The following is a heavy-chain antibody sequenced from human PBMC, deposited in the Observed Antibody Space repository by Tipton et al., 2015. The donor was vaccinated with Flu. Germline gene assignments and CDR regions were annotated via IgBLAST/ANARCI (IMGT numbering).Heavy chain of an antibody. CDR2: IYPGDSDT. V-gene: IGHV5-51*01. D-gene: IGHD3-22*01. CDR3: ARQGYDSSGQSYYYYGMDV. J-gene: IGHJ6*02. CDR1: GYSFTSYW. Sequence: QLVQSGAEVKKPGESLKISCKGSGYSFTSYWIGWVRQMPGKGLEWMGIIYPGDSDTRYSPSFQGQVTISADESISTAYLQWSSLKASDTAMYYCARQGYDSSGQSYYYYGMDVWGQGTTVTVSS.